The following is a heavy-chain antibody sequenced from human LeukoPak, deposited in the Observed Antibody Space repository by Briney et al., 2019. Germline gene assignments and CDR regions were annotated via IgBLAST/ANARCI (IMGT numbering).Heavy chain of an antibody. CDR1: GFTFSIDW. J-gene: IGHJ4*02. D-gene: IGHD5-18*01. V-gene: IGHV3-7*03. CDR2: IKKDGRET. CDR3: ARDKDTAIPWSFAY. Sequence: GGSLRLSCAASGFTFSIDWMGWDRQAPRNGLGWVAYIKKDGRETNYIDSVKGRFTLSRHNATHSLYLQMNSLRAEDTAVYYCARDKDTAIPWSFAYWGQGTLVTVSS.